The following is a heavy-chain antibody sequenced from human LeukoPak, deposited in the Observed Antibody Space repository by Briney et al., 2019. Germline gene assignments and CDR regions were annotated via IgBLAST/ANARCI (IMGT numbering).Heavy chain of an antibody. D-gene: IGHD3-10*01. V-gene: IGHV4-59*01. CDR3: ARAYYYGSGSYWGPAEKYYFDY. CDR2: IYYSGST. Sequence: SETLSLTCAVYGGSFSGYYWSWIRQPPGKGLEWIGYIYYSGSTNYNPSLKSRVTISVDTSKNQFSLKLSSVTAADTAVYYCARAYYYGSGSYWGPAEKYYFDYWGQGTLVTVSS. CDR1: GGSFSGYY. J-gene: IGHJ4*02.